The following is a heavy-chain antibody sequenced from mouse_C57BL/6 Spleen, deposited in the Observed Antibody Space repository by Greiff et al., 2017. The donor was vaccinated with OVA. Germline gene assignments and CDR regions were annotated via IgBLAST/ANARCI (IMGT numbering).Heavy chain of an antibody. V-gene: IGHV1-26*01. CDR2: INPNNGGT. CDR3: ARAGGYYFDY. CDR1: GYTFTDYY. Sequence: EVKVVESGPELVKPGASVKISCKASGYTFTDYYMNWVKQSHGKSLAWIGAINPNNGGTSYNQKFQGKATLTVDKSSSTAYMELRSLTSEDSAVYYCARAGGYYFDYWGQGTTLTVSS. J-gene: IGHJ2*01.